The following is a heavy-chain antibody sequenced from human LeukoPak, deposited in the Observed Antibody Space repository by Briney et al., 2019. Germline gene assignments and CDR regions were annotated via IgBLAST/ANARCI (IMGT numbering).Heavy chain of an antibody. D-gene: IGHD4-17*01. CDR3: AHPTDYGDYISAFDF. Sequence: PGGSLRLSCTASGFTFSDYYMTWIRQAPGKGLEWLSYISSSGSTIYYADSVKGRFTISRDNAKNPLYLQMNSLRAEDTALYYCAHPTDYGDYISAFDFWGQGTMVTVSS. J-gene: IGHJ3*01. CDR1: GFTFSDYY. V-gene: IGHV3-11*01. CDR2: ISSSGSTI.